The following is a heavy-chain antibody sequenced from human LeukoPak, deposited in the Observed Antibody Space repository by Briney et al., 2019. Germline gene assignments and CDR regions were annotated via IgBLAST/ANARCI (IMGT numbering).Heavy chain of an antibody. CDR3: ARATPRDGVSGYYYGMDV. V-gene: IGHV3-30*03. J-gene: IGHJ6*02. Sequence: GGSLRLSCAASGFTFSSYGMHWVRQAPGKGLEWVAVISYDGSNKYYADSVKGRFTISRDNSKNTLYLQMNSLRAEDTAVYYCARATPRDGVSGYYYGMDVWGQGTTVTVSS. CDR2: ISYDGSNK. D-gene: IGHD5-24*01. CDR1: GFTFSSYG.